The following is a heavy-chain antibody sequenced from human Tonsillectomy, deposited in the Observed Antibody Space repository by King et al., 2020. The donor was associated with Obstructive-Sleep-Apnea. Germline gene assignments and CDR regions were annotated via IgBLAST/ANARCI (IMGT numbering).Heavy chain of an antibody. J-gene: IGHJ3*02. CDR3: ARGGDYYASGSEGHDAFDI. V-gene: IGHV3-48*04. Sequence: VQLVESGGGLVQPGGSLRLSCAASGFTFSSYSMNWVRQAPGKGLEWVSYISSSSSTIYYADSVKGRFTISRDNAKNYLYLQMNRLRAGDTAVYYCARGGDYYASGSEGHDAFDIWGQGTMVT. CDR2: ISSSSSTI. CDR1: GFTFSSYS. D-gene: IGHD3-10*01.